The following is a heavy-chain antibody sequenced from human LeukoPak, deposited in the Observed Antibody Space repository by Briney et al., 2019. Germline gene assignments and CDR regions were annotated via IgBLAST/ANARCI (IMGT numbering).Heavy chain of an antibody. V-gene: IGHV3-48*03. Sequence: PGGSLRLSCAASGFTFSSYEMNWVRQDPGKGLEWVSFISSSGYTIYYADSVKGRFTISRDNAKNSLYLQMNSLRAEDTAVYYCARDKVAATNYYYYYYMDVWGKGTTVTVSS. CDR2: ISSSGYTI. CDR1: GFTFSSYE. D-gene: IGHD2-15*01. CDR3: ARDKVAATNYYYYYYMDV. J-gene: IGHJ6*03.